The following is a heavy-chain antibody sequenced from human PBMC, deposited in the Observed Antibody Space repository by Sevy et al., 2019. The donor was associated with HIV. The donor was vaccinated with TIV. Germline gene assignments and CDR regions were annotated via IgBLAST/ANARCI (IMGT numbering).Heavy chain of an antibody. CDR1: GYTFTGYY. D-gene: IGHD3-10*01. CDR3: ARAGAVRGLIYYYYVMDV. CDR2: INPNSGGT. J-gene: IGHJ6*02. V-gene: IGHV1-2*02. Sequence: ASVKVSCKASGYTFTGYYMHWVRQAPGQGLEWMGWINPNSGGTNYAQKFRGRVTMTRDTSISSAYMELSRLRSDDTAVYYCARAGAVRGLIYYYYVMDVWGQGTTVTISS.